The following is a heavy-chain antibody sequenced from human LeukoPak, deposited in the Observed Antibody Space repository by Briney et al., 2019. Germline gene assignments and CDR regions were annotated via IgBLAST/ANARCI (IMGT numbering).Heavy chain of an antibody. V-gene: IGHV4-38-2*01. CDR2: IYHSGST. CDR3: GENRDGYNF. Sequence: SETLSLTCAVSGYSISSGYYWGWIRQPPGKGLEWIGSIYHSGSTYYNPSLKSRVTISVDTSKNQFSLKLSSVTAADTAVYYCGENRDGYNFWGQGTMVTVSS. J-gene: IGHJ3*01. D-gene: IGHD5-24*01. CDR1: GYSISSGYY.